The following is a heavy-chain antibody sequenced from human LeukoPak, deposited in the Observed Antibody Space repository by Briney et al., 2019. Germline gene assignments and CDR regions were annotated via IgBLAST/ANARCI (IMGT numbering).Heavy chain of an antibody. D-gene: IGHD6-19*01. V-gene: IGHV3-23*01. CDR2: ISGSGDST. Sequence: GGSLRLSSAASGFTFSRYAMGWVRQSPGKGLGWVSTISGSGDSTYYADSVKGRFTISRDNSKNKLYLQMNSLRAEDTAVYFCAKRTTSSGWYDLFDYWGQGTLVTVSS. CDR1: GFTFSRYA. CDR3: AKRTTSSGWYDLFDY. J-gene: IGHJ4*02.